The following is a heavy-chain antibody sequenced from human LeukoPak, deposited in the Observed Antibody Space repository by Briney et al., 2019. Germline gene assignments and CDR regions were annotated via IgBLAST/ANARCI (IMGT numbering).Heavy chain of an antibody. V-gene: IGHV4-4*07. CDR2: IYTSGST. CDR1: GGSISSYY. D-gene: IGHD2-21*02. J-gene: IGHJ3*01. CDR3: APLVVTASLDLP. Sequence: SETLSLTCTVSGGSISSYYWSWIRQPAGKGLEWIGRIYTSGSTNYNPSLKSRVTMSVDTSKNQFPLKLSSVTAADTAVYYCAPLVVTASLDLPWGQGTMVTVSS.